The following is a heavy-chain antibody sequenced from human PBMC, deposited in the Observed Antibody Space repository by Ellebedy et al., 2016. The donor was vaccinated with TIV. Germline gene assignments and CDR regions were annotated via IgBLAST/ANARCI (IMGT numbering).Heavy chain of an antibody. V-gene: IGHV5-10-1*01. J-gene: IGHJ5*02. CDR1: GYIFTNYW. Sequence: GESLKISCTGSGYIFTNYWITWVRQMPGKGLEWMERIDPSDSYTNYSPSFQGHVTISADKSTSTAYLQWSSLKASDTAMYYCARHLEYSSSPEGGWFDPWGQGTLVTVSS. D-gene: IGHD6-6*01. CDR2: IDPSDSYT. CDR3: ARHLEYSSSPEGGWFDP.